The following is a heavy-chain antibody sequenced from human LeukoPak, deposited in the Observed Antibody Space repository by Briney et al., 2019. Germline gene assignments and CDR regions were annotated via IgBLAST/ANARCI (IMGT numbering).Heavy chain of an antibody. CDR3: ATLGQQLVEGDDAFDI. CDR2: ISSSSSYI. J-gene: IGHJ3*02. Sequence: GGSLRLFCAASGFTFSSYSMNWVRQAPGKGLEWVSSISSSSSYIYYADSVKGRFTISRDNAKNSLYLQMNSLRAEDTAVYYCATLGQQLVEGDDAFDIWGQGTMVTVSS. V-gene: IGHV3-21*01. CDR1: GFTFSSYS. D-gene: IGHD6-13*01.